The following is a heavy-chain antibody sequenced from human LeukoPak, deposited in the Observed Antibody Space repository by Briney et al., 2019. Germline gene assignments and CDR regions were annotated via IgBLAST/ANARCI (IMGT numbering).Heavy chain of an antibody. J-gene: IGHJ4*02. D-gene: IGHD2-21*02. CDR1: GFTFSNAW. V-gene: IGHV3-15*01. Sequence: GGSLRLSCAASGFTFSNAWMSWVRQAPGKGLEWVGRIKSKTDGGTTDYAAPVKGRFTISRDDSKNTLYLQMNSLKTEDTAVYYCTTSPYCGGDCYSWGQGTLANFSS. CDR3: TTSPYCGGDCYS. CDR2: IKSKTDGGTT.